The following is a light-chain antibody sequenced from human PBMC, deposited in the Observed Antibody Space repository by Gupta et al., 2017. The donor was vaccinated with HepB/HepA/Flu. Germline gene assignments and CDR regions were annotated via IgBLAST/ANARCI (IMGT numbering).Light chain of an antibody. V-gene: IGKV2-30*02. CDR2: KVS. CDR1: QSLVHTDGYIY. Sequence: EVVMTQSPLSLPVTLGQSASISCKSSQSLVHTDGYIYLNWLHQRPGQSPRRLIYKVSKRDSGGPDRFSGSGSGTDFTLKSSRVEAEDVGVYYGMQGTFWRTFGHGTKVEI. CDR3: MQGTFWRT. J-gene: IGKJ1*01.